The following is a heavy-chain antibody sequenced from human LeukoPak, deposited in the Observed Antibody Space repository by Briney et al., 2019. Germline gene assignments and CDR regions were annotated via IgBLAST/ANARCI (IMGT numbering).Heavy chain of an antibody. Sequence: GGSLRLSCAASGFTFSSYAMSWVRQAPGKGLEWVSAISGSGGSTYYADSVKGRFTISRDNSKNTLYLQMNSLRAEDTAVYYCAKGTTVHYYDGSGYYCSFFDYWGQGTLVTVSS. J-gene: IGHJ4*02. CDR3: AKGTTVHYYDGSGYYCSFFDY. D-gene: IGHD3-22*01. CDR2: ISGSGGST. V-gene: IGHV3-23*01. CDR1: GFTFSSYA.